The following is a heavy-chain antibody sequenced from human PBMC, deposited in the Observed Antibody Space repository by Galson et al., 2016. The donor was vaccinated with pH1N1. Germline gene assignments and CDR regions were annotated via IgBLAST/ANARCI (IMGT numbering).Heavy chain of an antibody. CDR1: GGSVSTSDNY. D-gene: IGHD3-22*01. CDR3: ARDRAFIVVGEGWYYYYGLDV. J-gene: IGHJ6*02. Sequence: SETLSLTCTVSGGSVSTSDNYWSWIRQPPGKGLEWIGYISYSGTTSYNPSLKTRVTLSVDTSKNQFSLKLSSVTAADTALYYCARDRAFIVVGEGWYYYYGLDVWGQGTTVTVSS. V-gene: IGHV4-61*08. CDR2: ISYSGTT.